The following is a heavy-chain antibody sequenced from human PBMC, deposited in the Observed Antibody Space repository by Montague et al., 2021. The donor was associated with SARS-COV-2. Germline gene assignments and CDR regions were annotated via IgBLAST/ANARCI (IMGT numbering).Heavy chain of an antibody. J-gene: IGHJ6*02. D-gene: IGHD3-10*01. V-gene: IGHV4-39*01. Sequence: SETLSLTCTVSGGSISSSSYYWGWIRQPPGKGLEWIGSIYYSGSTYYNPSLKSRVTISVDTSKNQFSLKLSSVTAADTAVYYCARQPVLLWFGELFRGGGMDVWGPGTTVTVSS. CDR2: IYYSGST. CDR3: ARQPVLLWFGELFRGGGMDV. CDR1: GGSISSSSYY.